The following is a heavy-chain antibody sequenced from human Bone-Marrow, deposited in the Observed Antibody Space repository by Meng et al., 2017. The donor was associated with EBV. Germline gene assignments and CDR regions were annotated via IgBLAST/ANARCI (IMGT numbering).Heavy chain of an antibody. CDR1: GGTFSSYA. CDR2: IIPIFGTA. D-gene: IGHD4-17*01. V-gene: IGHV1-69*12. J-gene: IGHJ4*02. CDR3: ARAPLHGDYLFDY. Sequence: QGELWRAGAGLKKPGSSVKVPCKASGGTFSSYAISWVRQAPGQGLEWMGGIIPIFGTANYAQKFQGRVTITADESTSTAYMELSSLRSEDTAVYYCARAPLHGDYLFDYWGQGTLVTVSS.